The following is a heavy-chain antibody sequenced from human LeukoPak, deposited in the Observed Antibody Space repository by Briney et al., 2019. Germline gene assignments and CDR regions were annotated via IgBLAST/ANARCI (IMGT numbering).Heavy chain of an antibody. V-gene: IGHV3-23*01. J-gene: IGHJ4*02. CDR2: ISGSGGST. Sequence: HPGGSLRLSCAASGFTFSSYAMSWVRQAPGEGLEWVSAISGSGGSTYYADSVKGRFTISRDNSKNTLYLQMNSLRAEDTAVYYCAKDLIFCSSTSCYTGDYWGQGTLVTVSS. CDR3: AKDLIFCSSTSCYTGDY. CDR1: GFTFSSYA. D-gene: IGHD2-2*02.